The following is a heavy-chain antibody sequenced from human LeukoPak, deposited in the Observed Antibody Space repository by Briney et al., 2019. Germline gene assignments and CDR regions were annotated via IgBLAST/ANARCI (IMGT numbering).Heavy chain of an antibody. J-gene: IGHJ6*02. D-gene: IGHD2-2*01. Sequence: GASVKVSCKASGGTFSSYAISWVRQAPGQGVEWMGRIIPIFGIANYAQKFQGRVTITADKSTSTAYMELSSLRSEDTAVYYCARAIVVVPAARDAMVDYYYYGMDVWGQGTTATVSS. V-gene: IGHV1-69*04. CDR3: ARAIVVVPAARDAMVDYYYYGMDV. CDR1: GGTFSSYA. CDR2: IIPIFGIA.